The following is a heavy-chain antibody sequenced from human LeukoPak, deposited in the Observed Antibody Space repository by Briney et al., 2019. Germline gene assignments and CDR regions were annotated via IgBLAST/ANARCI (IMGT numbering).Heavy chain of an antibody. CDR2: INSDGIST. CDR3: ARDFGGAVAGPRFDC. J-gene: IGHJ4*02. CDR1: GFTFSTYW. Sequence: GSLRLSCAASGFTFSTYWMHWVRQAPGKGLVWVSRINSDGISTSYADSVKGRFTISRDNAKNTLYLQMNSLRAEDTAVYYCARDFGGAVAGPRFDCWGQGTLVTVSS. D-gene: IGHD6-19*01. V-gene: IGHV3-74*01.